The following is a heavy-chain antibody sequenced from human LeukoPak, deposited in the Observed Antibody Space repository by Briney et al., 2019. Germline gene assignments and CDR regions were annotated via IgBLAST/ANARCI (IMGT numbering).Heavy chain of an antibody. Sequence: PGGSLRLSCAASGFTFDDYAMHWVRQAPGKGLEWVSGISWNSGSIGYADSVKGRFTISRDNAKNSLYLQMNSLRAEDTALYYCAKADGSSWYSGFDYWGQGTLVTVSS. J-gene: IGHJ4*02. D-gene: IGHD6-13*01. CDR3: AKADGSSWYSGFDY. CDR2: ISWNSGSI. CDR1: GFTFDDYA. V-gene: IGHV3-9*01.